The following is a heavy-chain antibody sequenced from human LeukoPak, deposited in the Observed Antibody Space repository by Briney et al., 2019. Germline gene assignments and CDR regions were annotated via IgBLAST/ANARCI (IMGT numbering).Heavy chain of an antibody. D-gene: IGHD1-26*01. CDR2: IYNGVNT. CDR1: GASVSSASY. Sequence: SETLSLTCTVSGASVSSASYWTWIRQPPGRGVEWIAHIYNGVNTNYNPSLKSRVTISVDTSKNQFSLRLNSVTAADTAVYYCARSRAFNSGAFDPWGQGSLVTVSS. V-gene: IGHV4-61*01. J-gene: IGHJ5*02. CDR3: ARSRAFNSGAFDP.